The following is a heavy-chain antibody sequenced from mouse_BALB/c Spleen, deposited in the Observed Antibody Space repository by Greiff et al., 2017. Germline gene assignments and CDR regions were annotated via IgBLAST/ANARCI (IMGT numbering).Heavy chain of an antibody. D-gene: IGHD2-4*01. V-gene: IGHV5-6-5*01. J-gene: IGHJ3*01. CDR3: ARGFYYDYEFAY. CDR1: GFTFSSYA. CDR2: ISSGGST. Sequence: EVQRVESGGGLVKPGGSLKLSCAASGFTFSSYAMSWVRQTPEKRLEWVASISSGGSTYYPDSVKGRFTISRDNARNILYLQMSSLRSEDTAMYYCARGFYYDYEFAYWGQGTLVTVSA.